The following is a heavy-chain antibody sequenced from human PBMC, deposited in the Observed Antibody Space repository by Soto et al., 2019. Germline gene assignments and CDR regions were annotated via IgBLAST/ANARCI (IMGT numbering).Heavy chain of an antibody. CDR2: ISGSGGST. CDR1: GFTFSSHA. CDR3: AKDDCSSTSCPNDY. Sequence: GGSLRLPCAASGFTFSSHAMSWVRQTPGKGLEWVSAISGSGGSTYYADSVKGRFTISRDNSKNTLYLQMNSLRAEDTAVYYCAKDDCSSTSCPNDYWGQGTLVTVSS. D-gene: IGHD2-2*01. J-gene: IGHJ4*02. V-gene: IGHV3-23*01.